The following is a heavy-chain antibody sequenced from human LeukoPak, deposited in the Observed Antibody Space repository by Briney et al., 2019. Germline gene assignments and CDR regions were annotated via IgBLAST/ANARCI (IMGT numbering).Heavy chain of an antibody. V-gene: IGHV3-23*01. J-gene: IGHJ4*02. D-gene: IGHD1-14*01. Sequence: VEPGGSLTLSCAASGFTFSDAWMTWVRQAPGKGLEWVSSINGSGDKTYYADSVKGRFTISRDNSKNTLYLQMNSLRAEDTVVYYCAKPARTDYADYWGQGTLVTVSS. CDR1: GFTFSDAW. CDR3: AKPARTDYADY. CDR2: INGSGDKT.